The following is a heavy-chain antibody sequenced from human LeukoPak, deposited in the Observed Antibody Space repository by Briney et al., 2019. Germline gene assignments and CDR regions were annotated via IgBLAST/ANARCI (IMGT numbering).Heavy chain of an antibody. V-gene: IGHV4-59*01. CDR3: ARAKAAAGTSWFDP. CDR2: IYYSGST. D-gene: IGHD6-13*01. J-gene: IGHJ5*02. Sequence: PETLPLTCTVSGGSISSYYWSWIRQPPGKGLEWIGYIYYSGSTNYNPSLKSRVTISVDTSKNQFSLKLSSVTAADTAVYYCARAKAAAGTSWFDPWGQGTLVTVSS. CDR1: GGSISSYY.